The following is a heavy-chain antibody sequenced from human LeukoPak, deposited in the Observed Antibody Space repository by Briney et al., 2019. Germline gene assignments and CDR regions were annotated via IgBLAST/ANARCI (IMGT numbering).Heavy chain of an antibody. CDR3: ATGRTMVRGGVFDY. D-gene: IGHD3-10*01. CDR2: FDPEDGET. CDR1: GYTLTELS. J-gene: IGHJ4*02. V-gene: IGHV1-24*01. Sequence: GASVKVSCKVSGYTLTELSMHWVRQAPGKGLEWMGGFDPEDGETIYAQKFQGRVTMTEDTSTDTAYMKLSSLRSEDTAVYYCATGRTMVRGGVFDYWGQGTLVTVSS.